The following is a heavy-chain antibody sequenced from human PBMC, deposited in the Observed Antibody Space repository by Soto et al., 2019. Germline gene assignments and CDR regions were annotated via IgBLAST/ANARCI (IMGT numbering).Heavy chain of an antibody. CDR3: ARVGAGDDLQQSSVADYYYYMDV. J-gene: IGHJ6*03. CDR2: IWYDGSNK. V-gene: IGHV3-33*01. Sequence: GGSLRLSCAASGFTFSSYGMHWVRQAPGKGLEWVAVIWYDGSNKYYADSVKGRFTISRDNSKNTLYLQMNSLRAEDTAVYYCARVGAGDDLQQSSVADYYYYMDVWGKGTTVTVSS. CDR1: GFTFSSYG. D-gene: IGHD7-27*01.